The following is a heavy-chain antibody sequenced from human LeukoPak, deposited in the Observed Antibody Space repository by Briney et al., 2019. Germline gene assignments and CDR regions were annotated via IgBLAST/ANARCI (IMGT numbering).Heavy chain of an antibody. D-gene: IGHD2-2*01. V-gene: IGHV1-18*01. CDR1: GYTFTSYG. CDR3: ARVGPLGYCSSTSCYALRSFGY. Sequence: ASVKVSCKASGYTFTSYGISWVRQAPGQGLEWMGWISAYNGNTNYAQKLQGRVTMTTDTSTSTAYMELRSLRSDDTAVYYCARVGPLGYCSSTSCYALRSFGYWGQGTLVTVSS. CDR2: ISAYNGNT. J-gene: IGHJ4*02.